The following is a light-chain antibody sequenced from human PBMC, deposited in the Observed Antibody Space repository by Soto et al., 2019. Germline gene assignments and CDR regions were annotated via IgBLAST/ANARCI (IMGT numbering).Light chain of an antibody. CDR1: SSDVGGYNY. J-gene: IGLJ1*01. CDR2: DDS. V-gene: IGLV2-14*01. CDR3: SSYTSSSTLVV. Sequence: QSALTQPASVSGAPGQSITISCTGTSSDVGGYNYVSWYQQHPGKAPKLIIYDDSNRPSGVSKLFSGSKSGNPASLTISGLQAEEEADYYCSSYTSSSTLVVFGTGTKVTVL.